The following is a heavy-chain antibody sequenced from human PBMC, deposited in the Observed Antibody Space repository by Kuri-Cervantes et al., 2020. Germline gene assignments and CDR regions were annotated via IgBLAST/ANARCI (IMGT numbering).Heavy chain of an antibody. D-gene: IGHD3-10*01. CDR3: ARGRRGEPRAFDY. V-gene: IGHV3-30-3*01. J-gene: IGHJ4*02. CDR2: ISYDGSNK. CDR1: GFTFSSYA. Sequence: GESLKISCAASGFTFSSYAMHWVRQAPGKGLEWVAVISYDGSNKYYADSVKGRFTISRDNSKNTLYLQMNSLRAEDTAVYYCARGRRGEPRAFDYWGQGTLVTVSS.